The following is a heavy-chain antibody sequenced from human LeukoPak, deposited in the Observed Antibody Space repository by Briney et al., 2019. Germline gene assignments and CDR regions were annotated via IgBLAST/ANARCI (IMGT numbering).Heavy chain of an antibody. D-gene: IGHD2-15*01. CDR1: GGTFSSYA. CDR2: IIPIFGIA. CDR3: ARAMTATYCSGGSCLSY. V-gene: IGHV1-69*04. J-gene: IGHJ4*02. Sequence: GASVKVSCTASGGTFSSYAISWVRQAPGQGLEWMGRIIPIFGIANYAQKFQGRVTITADKSTSTAYMELSSLRSEDTAVYYCARAMTATYCSGGSCLSYWGQGTLVTVSS.